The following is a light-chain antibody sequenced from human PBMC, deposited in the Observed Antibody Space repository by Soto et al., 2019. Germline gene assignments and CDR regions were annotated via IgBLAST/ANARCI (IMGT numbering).Light chain of an antibody. Sequence: EIVLSQSPATLSLSPGERAILSCRASQSVSSYLAWYQHKPGQAPRLLIYDASKRATGIPARFSGSGSGTDFTLTISSLEPEDFAVYYCQQRSNWPPTWTFGQGTKVEVK. CDR2: DAS. J-gene: IGKJ1*01. CDR1: QSVSSY. CDR3: QQRSNWPPTWT. V-gene: IGKV3-11*01.